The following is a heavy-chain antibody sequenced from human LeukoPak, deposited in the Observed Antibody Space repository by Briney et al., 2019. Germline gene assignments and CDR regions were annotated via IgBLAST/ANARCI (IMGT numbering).Heavy chain of an antibody. CDR2: INHSGST. D-gene: IGHD4-23*01. Sequence: SETLSLTCAVYGGCFSGYYWSWIRQPPGKGLEWIGEINHSGSTNYNPSLKSRVTISVDTSKNQFSLKLSSVTAADTPVYYCATPNYGGNFLYSGFAYWGQGTLVTVSS. J-gene: IGHJ4*02. V-gene: IGHV4-34*01. CDR3: ATPNYGGNFLYSGFAY. CDR1: GGCFSGYY.